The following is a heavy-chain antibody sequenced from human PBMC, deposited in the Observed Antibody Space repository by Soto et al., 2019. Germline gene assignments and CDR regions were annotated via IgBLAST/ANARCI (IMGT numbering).Heavy chain of an antibody. J-gene: IGHJ5*02. D-gene: IGHD1-7*01. CDR1: GGSISSYY. CDR3: ATSRGNFFDP. CDR2: IYYSGST. Sequence: SETLSLTCTVSGGSISSYYWSWIRQPPGKGLEWIGYIYYSGSTNYNPSLKSRVTISVDTSKNQFSLKLSSVTAADTAIYHCATSRGNFFDPWGQGTQVTVSS. V-gene: IGHV4-59*01.